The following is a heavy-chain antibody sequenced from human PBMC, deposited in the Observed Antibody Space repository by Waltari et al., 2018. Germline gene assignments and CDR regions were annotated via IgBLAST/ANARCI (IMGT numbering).Heavy chain of an antibody. CDR3: AKDLLVVVTKGAFDY. V-gene: IGHV3-30*18. D-gene: IGHD3-22*01. Sequence: QVQLVESGGGVVQPGRSLRLSCAASGFTFSSYGMHWVRQAPGKGLEWVAVISYDGSNKYYADSVKGRFTISRDNSKNTLYLQMNSLRAEDTAVYYCAKDLLVVVTKGAFDYWGQGTLVTVSS. CDR2: ISYDGSNK. J-gene: IGHJ4*02. CDR1: GFTFSSYG.